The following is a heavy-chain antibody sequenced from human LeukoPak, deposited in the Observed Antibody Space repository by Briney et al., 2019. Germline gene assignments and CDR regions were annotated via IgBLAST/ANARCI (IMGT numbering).Heavy chain of an antibody. Sequence: PGGPLRLSCAASGFTFSYFYMTWIRQAPGKGLEWVSYISSSSSTIYYADSVKGRFTISRDNAKNSLYLQMNSLRAEDTAVYYCAREPNDYSNYNWFDPWGQGTLVTVSS. CDR3: AREPNDYSNYNWFDP. J-gene: IGHJ5*02. CDR2: ISSSSSTI. V-gene: IGHV3-11*04. CDR1: GFTFSYFY. D-gene: IGHD4-11*01.